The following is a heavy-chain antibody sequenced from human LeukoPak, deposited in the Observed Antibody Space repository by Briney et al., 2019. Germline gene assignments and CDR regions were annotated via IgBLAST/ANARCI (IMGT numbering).Heavy chain of an antibody. Sequence: PSETLSLTCTVSGGSISSYYWSWIRQPPGKGLEWIGYIYYSGSPNYNPSLKSRVTISVDTSKNQFSLKLSSVTAADTAVYYCARSYYDSSGYYSFDYWGQGTLVTVSS. J-gene: IGHJ4*02. CDR3: ARSYYDSSGYYSFDY. CDR2: IYYSGSP. D-gene: IGHD3-22*01. V-gene: IGHV4-59*01. CDR1: GGSISSYY.